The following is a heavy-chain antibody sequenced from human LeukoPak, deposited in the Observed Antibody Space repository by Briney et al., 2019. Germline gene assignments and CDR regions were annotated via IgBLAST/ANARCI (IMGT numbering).Heavy chain of an antibody. J-gene: IGHJ4*02. CDR1: GLAFSAYK. CDR2: ISTDGYTT. D-gene: IGHD2-15*01. Sequence: GGSLRLSCAASGLAFSAYKMHWVRQAPRKGLVWVSRISTDGYTTDYADFVQGRFTASRDNTKNTRSLEMNSLRAEDTAVYYCVVGGSPGYWGQGTLVTVSS. CDR3: VVGGSPGY. V-gene: IGHV3-74*01.